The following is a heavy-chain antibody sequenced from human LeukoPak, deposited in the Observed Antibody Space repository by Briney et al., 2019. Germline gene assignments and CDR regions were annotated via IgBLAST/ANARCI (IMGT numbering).Heavy chain of an antibody. CDR2: MNPNSGNT. J-gene: IGHJ5*02. CDR3: ARGVSDHNWFDP. V-gene: IGHV1-8*01. CDR1: GYTFTSYD. Sequence: GASVKVSCKASGYTFTSYDINWVRQATGQGLEWMGWMNPNSGNTGYAQKFQGRVTMTRNTSISTAYMELSSLRSEDTAVYYCARGVSDHNWFDPWGQGTLVTVSS.